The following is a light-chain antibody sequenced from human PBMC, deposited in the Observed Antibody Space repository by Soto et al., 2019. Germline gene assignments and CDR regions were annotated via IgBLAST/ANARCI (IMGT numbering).Light chain of an antibody. CDR2: AAS. CDR1: QSISSY. Sequence: DIQMTQSPSSLSASVGDRVTITCRASQSISSYLNWYQQKPGKAPKLLIYAASSLQSGVPSRFSGSGSGTDFTLTISSRQPEDVATYYCQQSYSTPKFGQGTKVEIK. J-gene: IGKJ1*01. V-gene: IGKV1-39*01. CDR3: QQSYSTPK.